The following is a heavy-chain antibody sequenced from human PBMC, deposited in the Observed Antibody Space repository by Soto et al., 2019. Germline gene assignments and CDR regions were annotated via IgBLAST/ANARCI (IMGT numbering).Heavy chain of an antibody. CDR2: IYYSGST. V-gene: IGHV4-39*01. Sequence: QLQLQESGPGLVKPSETLSLTCTVSAGSISTSSYYWGWIRQPPGQELEWIGSIYYSGSTYYNPSVKSRVTISADTSKNQCSLKLSSVTAADTAVYYCARLIAAAGGNRAYWGQGTLVTVSS. D-gene: IGHD6-13*01. CDR3: ARLIAAAGGNRAY. J-gene: IGHJ4*02. CDR1: AGSISTSSYY.